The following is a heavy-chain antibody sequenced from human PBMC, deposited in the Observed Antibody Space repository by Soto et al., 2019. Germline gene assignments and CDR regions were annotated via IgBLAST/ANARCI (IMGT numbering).Heavy chain of an antibody. CDR2: IFHSGIT. CDR1: GGSFSNDY. CDR3: ARDRYFYDSRGYYRTLDS. V-gene: IGHV4-59*01. Sequence: SETLSLTCFISGGSFSNDYWTWIRQSPGKGLEWIGYIFHSGITDYNPSVKSRVTISIDKSRNLFSLNLTSVTTADTAVYYCARDRYFYDSRGYYRTLDSWGQGTLVTVSS. D-gene: IGHD3-22*01. J-gene: IGHJ5*01.